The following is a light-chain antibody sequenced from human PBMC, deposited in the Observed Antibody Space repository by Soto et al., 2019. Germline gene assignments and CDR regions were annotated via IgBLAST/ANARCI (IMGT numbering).Light chain of an antibody. Sequence: QSVLTQPPSASGTPGQRVTISCSGTTSNIGTNYVYWYQQLPGMAPKLVMYSTDRRPSGVPGRFSGSKSGTSAFLAITGLRSEEEANYYCSAWDDSLSGPVFGGGTKLTVL. J-gene: IGLJ2*01. V-gene: IGLV1-47*02. CDR1: TSNIGTNY. CDR3: SAWDDSLSGPV. CDR2: STD.